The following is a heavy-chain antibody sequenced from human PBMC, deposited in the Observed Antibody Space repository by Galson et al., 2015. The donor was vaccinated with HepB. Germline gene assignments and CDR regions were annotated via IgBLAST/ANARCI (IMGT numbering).Heavy chain of an antibody. Sequence: SVKVSCKASGGTFSSYAISWVRQVPGQGLEWMGGIIPIVGTTNYAQKFQGRVTITADESTSTAYMELSSLRSEDTAVYYCAMGLYYDFWSGYPLDYWGQGTLVTVSS. J-gene: IGHJ4*02. V-gene: IGHV1-69*13. D-gene: IGHD3-3*01. CDR3: AMGLYYDFWSGYPLDY. CDR2: IIPIVGTT. CDR1: GGTFSSYA.